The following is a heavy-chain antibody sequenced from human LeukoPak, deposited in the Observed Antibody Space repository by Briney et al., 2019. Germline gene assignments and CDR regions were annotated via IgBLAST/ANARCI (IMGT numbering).Heavy chain of an antibody. J-gene: IGHJ5*02. V-gene: IGHV3-30-3*02. Sequence: GGSLRLSCAASGFTFSSYAMHWVRQAPGKGLEWVAVISYDGSNKYYADSVKGRFTISRDNSKNTLYLQMNSLRAEDTAVYYCARPSHVDYYDSSGYENWFDPWGQGTLVTVSS. CDR1: GFTFSSYA. CDR3: ARPSHVDYYDSSGYENWFDP. CDR2: ISYDGSNK. D-gene: IGHD3-22*01.